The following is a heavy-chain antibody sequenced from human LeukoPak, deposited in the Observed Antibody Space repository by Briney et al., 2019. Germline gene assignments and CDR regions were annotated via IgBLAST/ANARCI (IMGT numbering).Heavy chain of an antibody. V-gene: IGHV4-34*01. D-gene: IGHD3-3*01. J-gene: IGHJ4*02. CDR1: GGSFSGYY. CDR3: ARGRSDDFWSGYSYYFDC. Sequence: SETLSLTCAVYGGSFSGYYWSWIRQPPGKGLEWIGEINHSGSTNYNPSLKSRVTISVDTSKNQFSLKLSSVTAADTAVYYCARGRSDDFWSGYSYYFDCWGQGTLVTVSS. CDR2: INHSGST.